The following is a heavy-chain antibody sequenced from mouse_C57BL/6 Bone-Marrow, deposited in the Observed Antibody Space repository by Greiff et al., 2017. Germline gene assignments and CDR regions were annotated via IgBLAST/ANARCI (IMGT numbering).Heavy chain of an antibody. CDR1: GFNINDDY. CDR3: TTSPLDY. J-gene: IGHJ4*01. V-gene: IGHV14-4*01. CDR2: IDPENGDT. Sequence: EVQLQQSGAELVRPGASVKLSCTASGFNINDDYMHWVKQRPEQGLEWIGWIDPENGDTDYASKFQGKATMTADTSSNTAYLQLSSLTSEDTAVYYCTTSPLDYWGQGTSVTVSS.